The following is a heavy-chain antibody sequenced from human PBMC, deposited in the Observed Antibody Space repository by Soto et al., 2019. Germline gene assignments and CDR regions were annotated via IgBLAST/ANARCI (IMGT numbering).Heavy chain of an antibody. CDR3: ARSTMIVVVDFDY. CDR1: GGTFSSYA. Sequence: QVQLVQSGAEVKKPGSSVKVSCKASGGTFSSYAISWLRQAPGQGLEGMGGIIPIFGTADYEQKVQGRVTITADESKSTAYDELSRLRSEDTAVYDCARSTMIVVVDFDYWGQGTLVTVSS. CDR2: IIPIFGTA. D-gene: IGHD3-22*01. J-gene: IGHJ4*02. V-gene: IGHV1-69*01.